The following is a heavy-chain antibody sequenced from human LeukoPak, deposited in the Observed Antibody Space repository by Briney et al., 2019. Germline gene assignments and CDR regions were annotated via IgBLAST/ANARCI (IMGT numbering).Heavy chain of an antibody. CDR3: ARDADDSSGYSNFDY. CDR1: GYTFTSYG. Sequence: ASVKVSCKASGYTFTSYGISWVRQAPGQGLEWMGWISGYNGHTNYAQNLQGRVTITADKSTSTAYMELSSLRSEDTAVYYCARDADDSSGYSNFDYWGQGTLVTVSS. D-gene: IGHD3-22*01. J-gene: IGHJ4*02. V-gene: IGHV1-18*01. CDR2: ISGYNGHT.